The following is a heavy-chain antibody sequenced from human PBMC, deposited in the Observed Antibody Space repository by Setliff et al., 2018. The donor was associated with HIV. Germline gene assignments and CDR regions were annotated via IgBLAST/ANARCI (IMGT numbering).Heavy chain of an antibody. CDR1: GFTLRDYG. CDR3: AKGIQLWPFDY. D-gene: IGHD5-18*01. V-gene: IGHV3-33*06. CDR2: IWYDGSIE. J-gene: IGHJ4*02. Sequence: GGSLRLSCAASGFTLRDYGMHWVRQAPGKGLEWVAVIWYDGSIEYYADSVKGRFTISRDTSKNTLYLQMNSLRAEDTAAYYCAKGIQLWPFDYWGQGTLVTVSS.